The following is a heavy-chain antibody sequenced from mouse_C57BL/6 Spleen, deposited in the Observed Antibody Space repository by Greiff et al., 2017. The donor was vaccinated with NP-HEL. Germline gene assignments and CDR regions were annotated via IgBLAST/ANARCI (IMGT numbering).Heavy chain of an antibody. V-gene: IGHV1-64*01. D-gene: IGHD4-1*01. Sequence: QVQLQQPGAELVKPGASVKLSCKASGYTFTSYWMHWVKQRPGQGLEWIGMIHPTSGSTNYNEKFKSKATLTVDKSSSTAYTQLSSLTYEDSAVYYCARVGDWDYFDYWGKGTTLTVSS. CDR2: IHPTSGST. CDR3: ARVGDWDYFDY. CDR1: GYTFTSYW. J-gene: IGHJ2*01.